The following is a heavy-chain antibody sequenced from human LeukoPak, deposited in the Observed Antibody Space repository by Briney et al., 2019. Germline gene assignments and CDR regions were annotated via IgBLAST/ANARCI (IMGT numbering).Heavy chain of an antibody. CDR1: GYSFTSYW. Sequence: GESLKISCKGSGYSFTSYWIGWVRQMPGKGLEWMGIIYPGGSDTRYSPSFQGQVTISADKSISTAYLQWSSLKASDTAMYYCARLSLPAAGTKWYFDLWGRGTLVTVSS. CDR3: ARLSLPAAGTKWYFDL. CDR2: IYPGGSDT. J-gene: IGHJ2*01. V-gene: IGHV5-51*01. D-gene: IGHD6-13*01.